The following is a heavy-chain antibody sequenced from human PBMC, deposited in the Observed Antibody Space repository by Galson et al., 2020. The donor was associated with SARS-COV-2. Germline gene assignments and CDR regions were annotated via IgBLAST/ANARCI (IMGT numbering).Heavy chain of an antibody. V-gene: IGHV3-30*04. CDR1: GFIFSSYA. CDR3: ARGPPTPGYCGSTSCYPDY. D-gene: IGHD2-2*03. J-gene: IGHJ4*02. CDR2: ISYDGSNV. Sequence: GESLKISCAASGFIFSSYAMHWVRQAPGKGLEWVAVISYDGSNVYYADSVKGRFTISRDNSKNTLYLQMNSLSAEDTAVYYCARGPPTPGYCGSTSCYPDYWGKGTLVTGSS.